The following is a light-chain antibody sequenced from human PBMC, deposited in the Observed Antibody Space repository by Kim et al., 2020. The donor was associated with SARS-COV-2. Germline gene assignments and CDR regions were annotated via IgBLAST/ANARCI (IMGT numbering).Light chain of an antibody. CDR1: SLRSYY. J-gene: IGLJ2*01. CDR3: NSRDSSGNHLA. V-gene: IGLV3-19*01. CDR2: GKN. Sequence: SSELTQDPAVSVALGQTVRITCQGDSLRSYYASWYQQKPGQAPVLVIYGKNNRPSGIPDRFSGSSSGNTASLTITGAQAEDAADYYCNSRDSSGNHLAFG.